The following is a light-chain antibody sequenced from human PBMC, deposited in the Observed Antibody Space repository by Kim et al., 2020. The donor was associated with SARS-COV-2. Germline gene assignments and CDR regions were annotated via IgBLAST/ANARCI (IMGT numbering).Light chain of an antibody. J-gene: IGLJ1*01. CDR1: SSDVGGYNY. CDR2: DVS. CDR3: SSYTSSNTYV. V-gene: IGLV2-14*03. Sequence: GQSITISCTGTSSDVGGYNYVSWYQQHPGKAPKLMIYDVSKRPSGVSSRFSGSKSGNTASLTISGLQAEDEADYYCSSYTSSNTYVFATGTKVTVL.